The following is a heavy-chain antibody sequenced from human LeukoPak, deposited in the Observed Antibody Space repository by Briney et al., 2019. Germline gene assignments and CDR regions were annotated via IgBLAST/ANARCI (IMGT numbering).Heavy chain of an antibody. CDR1: GFTFSNAW. CDR3: TTRTIAAAGNRPTDY. J-gene: IGHJ4*02. D-gene: IGHD6-13*01. V-gene: IGHV3-15*01. Sequence: GGSLRLSCAASGFTFSNAWMSWVRQAPGKGLEWVGRIKSKTDGGTTDYAAPVKGRFTISRDDSKNTLYLQMNSLKTEDTAVYYCTTRTIAAAGNRPTDYWGQGTLVTVSS. CDR2: IKSKTDGGTT.